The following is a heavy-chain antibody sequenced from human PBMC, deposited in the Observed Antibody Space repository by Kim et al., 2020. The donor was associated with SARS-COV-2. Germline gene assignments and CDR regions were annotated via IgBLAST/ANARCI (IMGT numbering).Heavy chain of an antibody. CDR2: IDPSDSYT. CDR1: GYSFTSYW. V-gene: IGHV5-10-1*01. J-gene: IGHJ6*02. Sequence: GESLKISCKGSGYSFTSYWISWVRQMPGKGLEWMGRIDPSDSYTNYSPSFQGHVTISADKSISTAYLQWSSLKASDTAMYYCARSVVVVAATGYYYYYGMDVWGQGTTVTVSS. CDR3: ARSVVVVAATGYYYYYGMDV. D-gene: IGHD2-15*01.